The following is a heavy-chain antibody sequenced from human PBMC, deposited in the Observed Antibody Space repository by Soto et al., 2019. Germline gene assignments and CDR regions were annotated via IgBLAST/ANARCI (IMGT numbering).Heavy chain of an antibody. CDR2: ISAYNVNT. Sequence: GASVKVSCKASGYTFTSYGISWVRQAPGQGLEWMGWISAYNVNTNYAQKLQGRVSMTTDTSTSTAYMELRSLRSDDTAVYYCARRQWLVGGYYYGMDVWGQGTTVTVS. J-gene: IGHJ6*02. CDR3: ARRQWLVGGYYYGMDV. D-gene: IGHD6-19*01. CDR1: GYTFTSYG. V-gene: IGHV1-18*01.